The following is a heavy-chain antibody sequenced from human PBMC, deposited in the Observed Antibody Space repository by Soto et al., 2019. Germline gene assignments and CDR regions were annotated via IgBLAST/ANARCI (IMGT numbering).Heavy chain of an antibody. CDR1: GGSISSGGYY. D-gene: IGHD5-18*01. CDR2: IYYSGST. V-gene: IGHV4-31*03. Sequence: SETLSLTCTVSGGSISSGGYYWSWIRQHPGKGLEWIGYIYYSGSTYYNPSLKSRVTISVDTSKNQFSLKLSSVTAADTAVYYCARVLSTAIVSDYYYGMDVWGQGTTVTVSS. J-gene: IGHJ6*02. CDR3: ARVLSTAIVSDYYYGMDV.